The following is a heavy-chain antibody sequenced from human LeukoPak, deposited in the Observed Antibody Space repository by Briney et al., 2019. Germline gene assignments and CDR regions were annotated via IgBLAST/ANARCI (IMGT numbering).Heavy chain of an antibody. CDR3: ARLRPPYYYYDSSGYIDY. CDR1: GSSISSYN. Sequence: VKPSETLSLTCTVSGSSISSYNWCWIRQPPGKGLEGIGYIYYSGSTNYNPSLKSRVTISVDTSKNQFSLKLSSVTAADTAVYYCARLRPPYYYYDSSGYIDYWGQGTLVTVSS. V-gene: IGHV4-59*13. J-gene: IGHJ4*02. D-gene: IGHD3-22*01. CDR2: IYYSGST.